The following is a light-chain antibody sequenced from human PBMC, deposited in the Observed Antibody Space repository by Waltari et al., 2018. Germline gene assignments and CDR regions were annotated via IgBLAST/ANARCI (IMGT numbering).Light chain of an antibody. CDR2: DVR. J-gene: IGLJ3*02. CDR3: NSYTSSSTWV. Sequence: DQKNRGRAPKRMIVDVRKRPAGVGKRFYGAKSGSTASLTISGLQAEDEADVYCNSYTSSSTWVFGGGTKLTVL. V-gene: IGLV2-14*04.